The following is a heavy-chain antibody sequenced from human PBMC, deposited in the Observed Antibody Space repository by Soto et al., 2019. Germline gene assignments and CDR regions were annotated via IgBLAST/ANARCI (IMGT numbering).Heavy chain of an antibody. CDR1: GGSISSYY. V-gene: IGHV4-59*08. CDR2: IYYSGST. Sequence: QVQLQESGPGLVKPSETLSLTCTVSGGSISSYYWSWIRQPPGKGLEWIGYIYYSGSTNYNPSLKSRVTISVDTSKNQFSLKLSSVTAADTAVYYCARHVVPYYDRDGFDYWGQGTLVTVSS. D-gene: IGHD3-22*01. CDR3: ARHVVPYYDRDGFDY. J-gene: IGHJ4*02.